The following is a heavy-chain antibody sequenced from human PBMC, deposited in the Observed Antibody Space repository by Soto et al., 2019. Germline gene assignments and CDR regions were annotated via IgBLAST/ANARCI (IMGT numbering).Heavy chain of an antibody. D-gene: IGHD4-4*01. CDR1: GYSFTSYD. CDR2: MNPTTGNT. CDR3: ARGRTTVVTGYNWFDP. Sequence: QVQLVQSGAEVKKPGASVKVSCRASGYSFTSYDIHWVRQATGQGLEWMGWMNPTTGNTGYAQKFQGRITMTRNTSITTAPMELSSLRSDDTAVYYCARGRTTVVTGYNWFDPWGQGTLVTVSS. J-gene: IGHJ5*02. V-gene: IGHV1-8*01.